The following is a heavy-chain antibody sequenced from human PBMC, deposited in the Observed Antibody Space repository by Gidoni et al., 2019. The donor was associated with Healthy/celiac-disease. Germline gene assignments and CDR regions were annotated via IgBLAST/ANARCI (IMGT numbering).Heavy chain of an antibody. CDR3: ARDDSEMATIYSLDY. CDR1: GFPFSSYA. V-gene: IGHV3-30-3*01. J-gene: IGHJ4*02. Sequence: QVQLVESGGGVVQPGRSLSLSCAASGFPFSSYAMHWVRQAPGKGLEWVAVISYDGSNKYYADSVKGRFTISRDNSKNTLYLQMNSLRAEDTAVYYCARDDSEMATIYSLDYWGQGTLVTVSS. CDR2: ISYDGSNK. D-gene: IGHD5-12*01.